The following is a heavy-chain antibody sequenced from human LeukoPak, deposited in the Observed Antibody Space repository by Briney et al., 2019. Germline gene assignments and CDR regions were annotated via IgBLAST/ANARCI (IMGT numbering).Heavy chain of an antibody. Sequence: SETLSLTCTVSGGSISSYYWSWIRQPPGKGLEWIGYIYYSGSTNYNPSLKSRVTISVDTSKNQFSLKLSSVTAADTAVYYCARLRQTFDYWGQGTLVTVSS. D-gene: IGHD3-16*01. CDR2: IYYSGST. CDR3: ARLRQTFDY. CDR1: GGSISSYY. J-gene: IGHJ4*02. V-gene: IGHV4-59*12.